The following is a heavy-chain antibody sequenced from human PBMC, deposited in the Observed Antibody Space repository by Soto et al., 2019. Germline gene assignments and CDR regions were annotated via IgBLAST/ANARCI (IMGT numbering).Heavy chain of an antibody. V-gene: IGHV4-39*01. D-gene: IGHD6-19*01. CDR3: ARHVAVAGTRRGNWFDP. CDR2: IYYSGST. Sequence: SETLSLTCTVSGGSISSSSYYWGWIRQPPGKGLEWIGSIYYSGSTYYNPSLKSRVTISVDTSKNQFSLKLSSVTAADTAVYYCARHVAVAGTRRGNWFDPWGQGTLVTVSS. J-gene: IGHJ5*02. CDR1: GGSISSSSYY.